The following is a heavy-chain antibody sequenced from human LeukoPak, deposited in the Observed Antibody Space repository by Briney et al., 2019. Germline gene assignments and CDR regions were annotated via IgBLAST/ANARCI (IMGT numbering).Heavy chain of an antibody. CDR2: IYYSGST. V-gene: IGHV4-39*01. J-gene: IGHJ2*01. Sequence: SETLSLTCTVSGGSISSSSYYWGWIRQPPGKGLEWIGSIYYSGSTYYNPSLKSRVTISVDTSKNQFSLKLSSMTAADTAVYYCARVGAILWYFDLWGRGTLVTVSS. D-gene: IGHD1-26*01. CDR1: GGSISSSSYY. CDR3: ARVGAILWYFDL.